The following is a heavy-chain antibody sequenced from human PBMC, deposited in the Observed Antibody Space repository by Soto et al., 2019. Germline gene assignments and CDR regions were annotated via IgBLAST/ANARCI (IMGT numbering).Heavy chain of an antibody. D-gene: IGHD3-10*01. CDR3: TTLCDGSGRHLFYYGMDV. J-gene: IGHJ6*02. V-gene: IGHV3-15*07. CDR1: GFTFSNAW. Sequence: PGGSLRLSCAASGFTFSNAWMNWFRQAPGKGLEWVGRIKSKTDGGTTDYAAPVKGRSTISRDDSKNTLYLQMNSLKTEDTAVYYCTTLCDGSGRHLFYYGMDVWGQGTTVTVSS. CDR2: IKSKTDGGTT.